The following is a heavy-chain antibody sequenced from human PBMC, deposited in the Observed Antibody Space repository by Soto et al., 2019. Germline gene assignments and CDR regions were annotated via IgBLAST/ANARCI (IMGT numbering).Heavy chain of an antibody. J-gene: IGHJ6*02. CDR1: GGSISGTTFY. CDR3: ASHKEYSIVGDV. Sequence: TSETLSLTCTVSGGSISGTTFYWGWIRQPPGKGLECLGRVYYSGSTYYNPSLKSRVTISVDTSKNQFSLKLSSVTAADTAVYYCASHKEYSIVGDVWGQGTTVTVSS. CDR2: VYYSGST. D-gene: IGHD1-26*01. V-gene: IGHV4-39*01.